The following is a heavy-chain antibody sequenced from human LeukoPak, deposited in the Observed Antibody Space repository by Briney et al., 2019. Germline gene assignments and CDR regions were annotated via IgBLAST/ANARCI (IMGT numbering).Heavy chain of an antibody. D-gene: IGHD2-2*01. V-gene: IGHV4-59*12. CDR2: IYYSGST. CDR1: GGSISSYY. CDR3: ARAVGGYCSSTSCYHLDY. J-gene: IGHJ4*02. Sequence: ASETLSLTCTVSGGSISSYYWSWIRQPPGKGLEWIGYIYYSGSTNYNPSLKSRVTISVDTSKNQFSLKLSSVTAADTAVYYCARAVGGYCSSTSCYHLDYWGQGTLVTVSS.